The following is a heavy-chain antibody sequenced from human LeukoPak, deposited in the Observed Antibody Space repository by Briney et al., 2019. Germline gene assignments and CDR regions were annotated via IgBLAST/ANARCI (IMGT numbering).Heavy chain of an antibody. CDR1: GFTFGDYT. CDR2: IRSKAFGVTT. CDR3: TTGDDSSGYYSNFDY. D-gene: IGHD3-22*01. Sequence: GGSLRLSCTGSGFTFGDYTMSWVRQAPGKGLEWVGFIRSKAFGVTTEYAASVKGRFTISRDDSESIAYLQMNSLKTEDTAVYYCTTGDDSSGYYSNFDYWGQGALVTVSS. J-gene: IGHJ4*02. V-gene: IGHV3-49*04.